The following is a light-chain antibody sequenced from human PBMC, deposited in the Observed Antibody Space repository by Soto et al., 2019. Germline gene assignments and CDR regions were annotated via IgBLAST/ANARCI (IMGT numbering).Light chain of an antibody. CDR1: SSDVGGYNY. CDR3: SSYTSSSTRVL. Sequence: QYVLTQPASVSGSPGQSITISCTGTSSDVGGYNYVSWYQQHPGKAPKLMIYAFTNRPSGVSNSFSGSKSGNTASLTISGLQAEDEADYYCSSYTSSSTRVLFGGGTKVTVL. CDR2: AFT. J-gene: IGLJ2*01. V-gene: IGLV2-14*01.